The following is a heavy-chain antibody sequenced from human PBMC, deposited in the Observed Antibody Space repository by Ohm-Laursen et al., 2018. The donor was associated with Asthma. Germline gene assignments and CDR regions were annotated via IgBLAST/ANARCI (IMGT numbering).Heavy chain of an antibody. Sequence: SLRLSCSASGFSFSNHCMTWVRQAPGKGLEWVANINKYGSIRGYVDSVKCRFAISSDYDHNSLYLHMNSLRAEDTALYYAARIGPEERLPWRESSLQHWGEGTLVTVSS. CDR1: GFSFSNHC. CDR2: INKYGSIR. V-gene: IGHV3-7*02. J-gene: IGHJ1*01. D-gene: IGHD1-26*01. CDR3: ARIGPEERLPWRESSLQH.